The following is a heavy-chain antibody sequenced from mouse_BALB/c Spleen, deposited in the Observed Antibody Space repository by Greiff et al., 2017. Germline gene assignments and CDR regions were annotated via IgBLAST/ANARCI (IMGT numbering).Heavy chain of an antibody. Sequence: EVQGVESGGGLVQPGGSLKLSCAASGFTFSSYTMSWVRQTPEKRLEWVAYISNGGGSTYYPDTVKGRFTISRDNAKNTLYLQMSSLKSEDTAMYYCATFYYYAMDYWGQGTSVTVSS. CDR2: ISNGGGST. CDR1: GFTFSSYT. V-gene: IGHV5-12-2*01. J-gene: IGHJ4*01. CDR3: ATFYYYAMDY.